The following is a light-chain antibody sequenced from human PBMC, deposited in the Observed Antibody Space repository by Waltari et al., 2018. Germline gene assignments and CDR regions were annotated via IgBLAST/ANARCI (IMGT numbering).Light chain of an antibody. Sequence: HSALTQAASVSGSPGQSITISCTGFSSDVESYNLVSWYQQHPGKVPKLLLYEGNKRHAGVSNRFAGSTSGDAASLTSSGLQAEDEADYYCCSYVTSRTFVFGGGTKLTVL. J-gene: IGLJ2*01. V-gene: IGLV2-23*03. CDR1: SSDVESYNL. CDR2: EGN. CDR3: CSYVTSRTFV.